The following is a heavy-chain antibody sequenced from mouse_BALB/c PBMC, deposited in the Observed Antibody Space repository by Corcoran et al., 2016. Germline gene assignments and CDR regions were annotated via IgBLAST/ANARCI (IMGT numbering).Heavy chain of an antibody. V-gene: IGHV1-9*01. D-gene: IGHD2-12*01. CDR3: ARPPLRRPMDY. J-gene: IGHJ4*01. CDR2: ILPGSGST. CDR1: GYTFSSYW. Sequence: QVQLQQSGAELMKPGASVKISCKATGYTFSSYWIEWVKQRPGHGLEWIGEILPGSGSTNYNEKFKGKATFTADTSSNTAYMQLSSLTSEDSAVYYCARPPLRRPMDYWGQGTSVPVSS.